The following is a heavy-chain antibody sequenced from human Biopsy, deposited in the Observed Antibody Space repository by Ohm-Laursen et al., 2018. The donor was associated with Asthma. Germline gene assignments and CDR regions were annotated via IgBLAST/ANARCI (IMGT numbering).Heavy chain of an antibody. CDR1: GVSIRSYY. CDR2: IHYSGST. D-gene: IGHD2-15*01. Sequence: SETLSLTCTVSGVSIRSYYWTWIRQPPGKGLEWIGNIHYSGSTYSNPSLKSRVTISVDTSKKQISLRLSFVIAADTAVYYCAGFCSGGNCPDHWGQGTLVTVPS. V-gene: IGHV4-59*01. CDR3: AGFCSGGNCPDH. J-gene: IGHJ4*02.